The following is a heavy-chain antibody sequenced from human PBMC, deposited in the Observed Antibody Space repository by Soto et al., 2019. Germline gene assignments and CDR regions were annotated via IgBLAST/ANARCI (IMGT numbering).Heavy chain of an antibody. V-gene: IGHV3-23*01. CDR2: ISGSGGST. CDR3: AKAQQVDPYNWFDP. Sequence: EVQLLESGGGLVQPGGSLRLSCAASGFTFGSYAMNWVRQAPGKGLEWVSAISGSGGSTYYADSVQGRFTISRDNSKNTLYLQMNSLRAEDTAVYYCAKAQQVDPYNWFDPWGQGTLVTVSS. CDR1: GFTFGSYA. D-gene: IGHD6-13*01. J-gene: IGHJ5*02.